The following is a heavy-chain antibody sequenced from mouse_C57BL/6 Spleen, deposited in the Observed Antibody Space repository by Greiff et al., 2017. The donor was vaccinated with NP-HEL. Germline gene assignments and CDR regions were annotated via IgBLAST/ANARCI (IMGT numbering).Heavy chain of an antibody. CDR3: ARGYSNYSYWYFDV. Sequence: VQLQQSGAELVMPGASVKLSCKASGYTFTSYWMHWVTQRPGQGLEWIGEIDPSDSYTNSNQNFKGQSTLTVDKSSSTAYMQLSSLTSEDSAVYYCARGYSNYSYWYFDVWGTGTTVTVSS. CDR2: IDPSDSYT. CDR1: GYTFTSYW. D-gene: IGHD2-5*01. J-gene: IGHJ1*03. V-gene: IGHV1-69*01.